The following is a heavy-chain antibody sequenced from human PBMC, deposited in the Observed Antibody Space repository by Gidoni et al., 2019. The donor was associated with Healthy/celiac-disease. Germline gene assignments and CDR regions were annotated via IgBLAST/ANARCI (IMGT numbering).Heavy chain of an antibody. CDR1: GGSFSGYY. V-gene: IGHV4-34*01. D-gene: IGHD3-22*01. CDR2: INHSGST. Sequence: QVQLQQWGAGLLKPSETLSLTCAVYGGSFSGYYWSWIRQPPEKGLEWIGEINHSGSTNYNPSLKSRVTISVDTSKNQFSLKLSSVTAADTAVYYCAMESYYYDSSGYSDYWGQGTLVTVSS. CDR3: AMESYYYDSSGYSDY. J-gene: IGHJ4*02.